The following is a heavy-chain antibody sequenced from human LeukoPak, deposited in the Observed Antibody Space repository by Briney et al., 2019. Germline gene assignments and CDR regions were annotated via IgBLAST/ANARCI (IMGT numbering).Heavy chain of an antibody. V-gene: IGHV3-48*02. CDR3: VRSKGYYFPY. J-gene: IGHJ4*02. Sequence: GGSLRLSCAASGFTFSSYAMSWVRQAPGKGLEWVSYITSTSGTIYYADSVRGRFTISRDNAKNSLYLQMNSLRDEDAAVYYCVRSKGYYFPYWGQGTLVTVSS. CDR2: ITSTSGTI. CDR1: GFTFSSYA. D-gene: IGHD1-26*01.